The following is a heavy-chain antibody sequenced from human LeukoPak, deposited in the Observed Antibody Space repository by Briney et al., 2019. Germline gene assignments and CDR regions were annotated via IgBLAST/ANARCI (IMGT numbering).Heavy chain of an antibody. CDR1: GGTFSSYA. D-gene: IGHD1-7*01. Sequence: ASVKVSCKASGGTFSSYAISWVRQAPGQGLEWMGGIIPIFGTANYAQKFQGRVTITTDKSTSTAYMELSSLRSEDTAVYYCASSNWNYPALPTIEFDYWGQGTLVTVSS. V-gene: IGHV1-69*05. J-gene: IGHJ4*02. CDR2: IIPIFGTA. CDR3: ASSNWNYPALPTIEFDY.